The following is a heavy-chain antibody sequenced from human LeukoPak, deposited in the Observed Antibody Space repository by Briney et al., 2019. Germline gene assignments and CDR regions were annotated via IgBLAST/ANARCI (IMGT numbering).Heavy chain of an antibody. D-gene: IGHD4-17*01. CDR3: ARDSHYDYGDYIFDY. J-gene: IGHJ4*02. V-gene: IGHV3-21*01. CDR2: ITSTSNYI. CDR1: GFNFNGYT. Sequence: NAGGSLRLSCAASGFNFNGYTMSWVRQAPGKGLEWVSSITSTSNYIYYADSLRGRFTISRDNAKNSLYLRMNSLRAEDTAVYYCARDSHYDYGDYIFDYWGQGTLVTVSS.